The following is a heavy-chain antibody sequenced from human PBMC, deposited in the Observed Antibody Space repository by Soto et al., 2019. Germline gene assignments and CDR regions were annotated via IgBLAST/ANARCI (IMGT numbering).Heavy chain of an antibody. CDR3: ARSAESFLDLVNRPGVADPYDP. J-gene: IGHJ5*02. D-gene: IGHD3-3*02. CDR2: INPSGGST. Sequence: ASVKVSCKASGYTFTSYYMHWVRQAPGQGLEWMGIINPSGGSTSYAQKFQGRVTMTRDTSTSTVYMELSSLRSEDTAVYYCARSAESFLDLVNRPGVADPYDPCGQVSLVTVSS. CDR1: GYTFTSYY. V-gene: IGHV1-46*03.